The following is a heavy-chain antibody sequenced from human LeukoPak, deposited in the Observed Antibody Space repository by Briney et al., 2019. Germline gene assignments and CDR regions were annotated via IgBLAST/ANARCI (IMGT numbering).Heavy chain of an antibody. CDR2: ISYDGSNK. D-gene: IGHD3-10*01. J-gene: IGHJ4*02. CDR1: GFTFSSYG. V-gene: IGHV3-30*18. CDR3: AKEHGSGSFDY. Sequence: VGSLRLSCAASGFTFSSYGMHWVRQAPGKGLEWVAVISYDGSNKYYADSVKGRFTISRDNSKNTLYLQMNSLRAEDTAVYYCAKEHGSGSFDYWGQGTLVTVSS.